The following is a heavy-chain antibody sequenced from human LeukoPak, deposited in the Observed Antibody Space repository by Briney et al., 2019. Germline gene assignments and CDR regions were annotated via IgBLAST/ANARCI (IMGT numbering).Heavy chain of an antibody. CDR1: GFTFSSYP. Sequence: GRSLRLSCAASGFTFSSYPIHWVRQAPGKGLEWVSAISGSGGSTYYADSVKGRFTISRDNSKNTLYLQMNSLRAEDTAVYYCAKAELPRPCFDYWGQGTLVTVSS. CDR2: ISGSGGST. V-gene: IGHV3-23*01. J-gene: IGHJ4*02. D-gene: IGHD1-26*01. CDR3: AKAELPRPCFDY.